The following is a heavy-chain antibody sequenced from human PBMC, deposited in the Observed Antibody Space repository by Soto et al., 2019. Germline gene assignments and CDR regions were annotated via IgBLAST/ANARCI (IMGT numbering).Heavy chain of an antibody. CDR3: ARDHLRYFDWFPPYGMDV. J-gene: IGHJ6*02. V-gene: IGHV1-2*02. D-gene: IGHD3-9*01. Sequence: GASVKVSCKASGYTFTGYYMHWVRQAPGQGLEWMGWINPNSGGTNYAQKFQGRVTMTRDTTISPAYMERSRLRSDDTAVYYCARDHLRYFDWFPPYGMDVWGQGTTVTVSS. CDR2: INPNSGGT. CDR1: GYTFTGYY.